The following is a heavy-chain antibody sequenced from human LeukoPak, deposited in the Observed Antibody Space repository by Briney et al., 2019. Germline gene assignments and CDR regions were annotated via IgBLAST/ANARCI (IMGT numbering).Heavy chain of an antibody. D-gene: IGHD5-18*01. CDR1: GGSISSSTYY. CDR3: ARGPGVRDTAMVSTDYLNYFDY. J-gene: IGHJ4*02. CDR2: IYYTGRT. Sequence: SETLSLTCTVSGGSISSSTYYWGWIRQPPGKGLECIGSIYYTGRTYHNPSLKSRVTISVDTSKNQFSLKLSSVTAADTAVYYCARGPGVRDTAMVSTDYLNYFDYWGQGTLVTVSS. V-gene: IGHV4-39*07.